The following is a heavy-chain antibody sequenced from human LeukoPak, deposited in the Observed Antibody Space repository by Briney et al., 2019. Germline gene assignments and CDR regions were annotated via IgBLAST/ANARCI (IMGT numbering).Heavy chain of an antibody. CDR1: GGSISSFY. V-gene: IGHV4-4*07. Sequence: PSETLSLTCTVSGGSISSFYWSWIRQPAGKGLEWIGRIYTSGSTNYNPSLKSRVTMSVDTSKNQFSLKLTSVTAADTAVYYCARAPYYDFWSGFWFDPWGQGTLVTVSS. D-gene: IGHD3-3*01. CDR3: ARAPYYDFWSGFWFDP. J-gene: IGHJ5*02. CDR2: IYTSGST.